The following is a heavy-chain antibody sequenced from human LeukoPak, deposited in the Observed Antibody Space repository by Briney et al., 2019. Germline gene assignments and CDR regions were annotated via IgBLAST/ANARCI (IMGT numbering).Heavy chain of an antibody. J-gene: IGHJ4*02. Sequence: SETLSLTCTVSGGSISSSSYYWGWIRQPPGKGLEWIGSIYYSGSTYYNPSLKSRVTISVDTSKNQFSLKLSSVTAADTAVYYCARHSAYYDFWSGYSTFDYRGQGTLVTVSS. CDR3: ARHSAYYDFWSGYSTFDY. CDR2: IYYSGST. V-gene: IGHV4-39*01. D-gene: IGHD3-3*01. CDR1: GGSISSSSYY.